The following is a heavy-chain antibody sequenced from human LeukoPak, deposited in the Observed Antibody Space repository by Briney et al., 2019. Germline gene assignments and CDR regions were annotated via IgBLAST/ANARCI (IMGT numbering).Heavy chain of an antibody. CDR1: GFTFSSYG. J-gene: IGHJ4*02. V-gene: IGHV3-23*01. D-gene: IGHD2-2*01. Sequence: GGSLRLSCAASGFTFSSYGMSWVRQAPGKGLEWVSAISGSAVSTYYADSVKGRFTISRDNSKNTLYLQMNSLRVEDTAVYYCAKLPTEYCSSTSCFGPLTYYFDYWGQGTLVTVSS. CDR3: AKLPTEYCSSTSCFGPLTYYFDY. CDR2: ISGSAVST.